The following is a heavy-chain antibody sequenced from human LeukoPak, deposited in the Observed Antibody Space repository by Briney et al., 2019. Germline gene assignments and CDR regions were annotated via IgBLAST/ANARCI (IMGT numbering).Heavy chain of an antibody. CDR3: ARDPGDGYNYYYFDY. CDR2: ISYDGSNK. CDR1: GFTFSSYA. D-gene: IGHD5-24*01. V-gene: IGHV3-30-3*01. J-gene: IGHJ4*02. Sequence: QPGRSLRLSCAASGFTFSSYAMHWVRQAPGKGLEWVAVISYDGSNKYYADSVKGRFTISRDNSKNTLYLQMNSLRAEDTAVYYCARDPGDGYNYYYFDYWGQGTLVTVSS.